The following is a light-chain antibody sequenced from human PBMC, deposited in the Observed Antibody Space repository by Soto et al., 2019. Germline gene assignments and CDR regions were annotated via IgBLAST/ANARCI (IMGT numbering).Light chain of an antibody. V-gene: IGKV3-11*01. Sequence: EIVLTQSPVILSLSPGERATLSFRASQSVSRHLAWYQQKPGQAPRLLIYDASNRATGIPARFSGSGSGTDFTLTISSLEPEDFAVYYCQQYGSSRTFGQGTKVDIK. J-gene: IGKJ1*01. CDR3: QQYGSSRT. CDR1: QSVSRH. CDR2: DAS.